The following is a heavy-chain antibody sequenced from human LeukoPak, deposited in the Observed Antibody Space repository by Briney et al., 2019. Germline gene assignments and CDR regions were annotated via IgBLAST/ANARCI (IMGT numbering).Heavy chain of an antibody. Sequence: PGGSLRLSCAASGFTFSNYWMHWVRQAPGKGLVWVSRINSDGSSTNYADSVKGRFTISRDDAKNTLYLQMNSLRAEDTAVYYCVRDEGVAAAGLAWGQGTLVTVSS. J-gene: IGHJ5*02. V-gene: IGHV3-74*01. CDR2: INSDGSST. CDR3: VRDEGVAAAGLA. D-gene: IGHD6-13*01. CDR1: GFTFSNYW.